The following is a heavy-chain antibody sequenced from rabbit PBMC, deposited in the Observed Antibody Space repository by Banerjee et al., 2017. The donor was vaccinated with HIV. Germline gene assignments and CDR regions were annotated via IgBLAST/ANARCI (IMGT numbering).Heavy chain of an antibody. CDR2: NDPVFHSA. CDR1: GFDFTDYY. Sequence: QLKETGGGLVQPGGSLTLSCKASGFDFTDYYMSWVRQAPGKGLEWIGYNDPVFHSAYYASWVNGRFTISSHNAQNTLYLQLNSLTAADTATYFCARTKVGGWGGGRTRWDLWGPGTLVTVS. J-gene: IGHJ3*01. CDR3: ARTKVGGWGGGRTRWDL. D-gene: IGHD4-1*01. V-gene: IGHV1S7*01.